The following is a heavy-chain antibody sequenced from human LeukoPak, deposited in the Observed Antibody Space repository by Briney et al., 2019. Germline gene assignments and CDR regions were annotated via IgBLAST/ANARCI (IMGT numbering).Heavy chain of an antibody. CDR3: ARDGHYDNPLGY. V-gene: IGHV3-21*01. Sequence: PGGSLRLSCAASGFTFSSYSMNWVRQAPGKGLEWVSSISSSSSYIYYADSVKGRFTISRDNAKNSLYLQMNSLRAEDTAVYYCARDGHYDNPLGYWGQGTLVTVSS. CDR1: GFTFSSYS. J-gene: IGHJ4*02. D-gene: IGHD3-22*01. CDR2: ISSSSSYI.